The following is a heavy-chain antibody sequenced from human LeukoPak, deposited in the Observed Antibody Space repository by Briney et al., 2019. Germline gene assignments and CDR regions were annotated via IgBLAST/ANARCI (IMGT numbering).Heavy chain of an antibody. CDR1: GYSFTTYW. CDR3: ARRGSSPTLDYYYMDV. Sequence: GESLKISCKASGYSFTTYWIAWVRQMPGKGLEWMVIIYPGDSDTRYSPSFQGQVTISADKSISTAYLQWSSLKASDSAMYYCARRGSSPTLDYYYMDVWGKGTTVTVSS. CDR2: IYPGDSDT. D-gene: IGHD1-26*01. V-gene: IGHV5-51*01. J-gene: IGHJ6*03.